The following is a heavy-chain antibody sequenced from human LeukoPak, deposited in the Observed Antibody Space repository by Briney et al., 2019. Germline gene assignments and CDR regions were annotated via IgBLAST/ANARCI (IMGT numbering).Heavy chain of an antibody. CDR2: IRYDGSNK. J-gene: IGHJ4*02. CDR1: GFTFSSYA. CDR3: AKDSGYSYGDFDY. V-gene: IGHV3-30*02. Sequence: GGSLRLSCAASGFTFSSYAMHWVRQAPGKGLEWVAFIRYDGSNKYYADSVKGRFTISRDNSKNTLYLQMNSLRAEDTAVYYCAKDSGYSYGDFDYWGQGTLVTVSS. D-gene: IGHD5-18*01.